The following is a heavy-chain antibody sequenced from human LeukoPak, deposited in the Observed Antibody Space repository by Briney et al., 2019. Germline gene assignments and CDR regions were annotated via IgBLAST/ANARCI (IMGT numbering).Heavy chain of an antibody. CDR2: ISAYNGNT. V-gene: IGHV1-18*01. Sequence: ASVKVSCKASGYTFTSYGISWVRQAPGQGLEWMGWISAYNGNTNYAQKLQGRVTMTTDTSTSAAYMELRSLRSDDTAVYYCARSVRGDSYGQFDYLGQGTLVTVSS. D-gene: IGHD5-18*01. J-gene: IGHJ4*02. CDR1: GYTFTSYG. CDR3: ARSVRGDSYGQFDY.